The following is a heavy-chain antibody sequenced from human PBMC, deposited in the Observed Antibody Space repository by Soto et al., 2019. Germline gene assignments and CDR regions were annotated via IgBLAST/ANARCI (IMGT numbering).Heavy chain of an antibody. CDR1: GVSILSGSYS. CDR3: ARGRIRAAAGTYYYYGMDV. D-gene: IGHD6-13*01. J-gene: IGHJ6*02. Sequence: TLSLTCALPGVSILSGSYSWILIRQPPGKGLEWIGYIYHGGGTYYNPSLKSRVTISVDRSKSQFSLNLNSVTAADTAVYYCARGRIRAAAGTYYYYGMDVWGQGTTVS. V-gene: IGHV4-30-2*01. CDR2: IYHGGGT.